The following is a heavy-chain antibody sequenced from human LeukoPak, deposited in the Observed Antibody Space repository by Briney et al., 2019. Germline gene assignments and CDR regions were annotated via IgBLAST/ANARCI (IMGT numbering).Heavy chain of an antibody. Sequence: SETLSLTCTVSGGSLSSYYWSWIRQPPGKGLEWIGYIYYSGSTNYNPSLKSRVTISVDTSKNQFSLKLSSVTAADTAVYYCATAVAGLRGYYYGMDVWGQGTTVTVSS. J-gene: IGHJ6*02. D-gene: IGHD6-19*01. CDR1: GGSLSSYY. CDR2: IYYSGST. V-gene: IGHV4-59*01. CDR3: ATAVAGLRGYYYGMDV.